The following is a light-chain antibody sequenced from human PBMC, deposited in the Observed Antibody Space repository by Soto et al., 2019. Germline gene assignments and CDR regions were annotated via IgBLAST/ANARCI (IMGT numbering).Light chain of an antibody. CDR3: QVWDSSSDHVV. J-gene: IGLJ2*01. V-gene: IGLV3-21*02. Sequence: SYELTQPPSVSVAPGQTASITCGGNNTGIKGVHWYQQRPGQAPVLVVYDDDDRPSGIPERFSGSNSGNTATLTISRVEAGDEADYYCQVWDSSSDHVVFGGGTKLTVL. CDR2: DDD. CDR1: NTGIKG.